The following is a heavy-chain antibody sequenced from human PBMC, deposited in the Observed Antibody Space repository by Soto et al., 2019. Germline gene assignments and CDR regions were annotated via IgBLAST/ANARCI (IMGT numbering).Heavy chain of an antibody. Sequence: ASVKVSCKASGGTFSSYTISWVRQAPGQGLEWMGWISAYNGNTNYAQKLQGRVTMTTDTSTSTAYMELRSLRSDDTAVYYCARDVGMLYGDYQYFQHWGQGTLVTVSS. CDR3: ARDVGMLYGDYQYFQH. D-gene: IGHD4-17*01. J-gene: IGHJ1*01. V-gene: IGHV1-18*01. CDR2: ISAYNGNT. CDR1: GGTFSSYT.